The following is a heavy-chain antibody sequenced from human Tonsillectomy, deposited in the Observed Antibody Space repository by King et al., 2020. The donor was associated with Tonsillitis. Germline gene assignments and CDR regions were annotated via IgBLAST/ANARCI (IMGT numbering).Heavy chain of an antibody. CDR3: AKGAPGIAVAGSGAFDY. D-gene: IGHD6-19*01. V-gene: IGHV3-23*04. J-gene: IGHJ4*02. Sequence: VQLVESGGDLVQPGGSLRLSCAASGFTFSSYAISWVRQAPGKGLEWVSTISGSGAGTYYADSVKGRFTISRDNSKNTLYLQMNSLRAEDTAVYYCAKGAPGIAVAGSGAFDYWGQGTLVTVSS. CDR2: ISGSGAGT. CDR1: GFTFSSYA.